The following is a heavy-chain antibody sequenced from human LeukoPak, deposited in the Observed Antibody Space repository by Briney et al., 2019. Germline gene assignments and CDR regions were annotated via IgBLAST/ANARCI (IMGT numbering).Heavy chain of an antibody. CDR2: IKQDGSEK. D-gene: IGHD3-3*01. J-gene: IGHJ6*02. V-gene: IGHV3-7*01. CDR1: GFTFSSYW. CDR3: ARDPLSYDFWSGYLNYYYYYGMDV. Sequence: PGGSLRLSCAASGFTFSSYWMSWVRQAPGKGLEWVANIKQDGSEKYYVDSVKGRLTISRDNAKNSLYLQMNSLRAEDTAVYYCARDPLSYDFWSGYLNYYYYYGMDVWGQGTTVTVSS.